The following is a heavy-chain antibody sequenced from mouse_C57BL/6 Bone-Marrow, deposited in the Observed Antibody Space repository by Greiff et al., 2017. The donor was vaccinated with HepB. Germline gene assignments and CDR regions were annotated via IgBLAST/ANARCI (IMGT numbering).Heavy chain of an antibody. CDR2: IDTSDSYT. J-gene: IGHJ1*03. CDR3: ARRDGKDWYFDV. D-gene: IGHD3-3*01. Sequence: VKLMESGPELVKPGASVKISCKASGYSFTGYFMNWVQQRPGQGLEWIGEIDTSDSYTNYNQKFKGKSTLTVDKSSCTAYMQLSSLTSEDSAVYYCARRDGKDWYFDVWGTGTTVTVSS. V-gene: IGHV1S126*01. CDR1: GYSFTGYF.